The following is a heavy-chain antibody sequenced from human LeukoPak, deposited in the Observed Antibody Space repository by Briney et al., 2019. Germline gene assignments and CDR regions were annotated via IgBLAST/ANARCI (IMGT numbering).Heavy chain of an antibody. CDR1: GGTLNSYV. CDR3: ATLCCGSYYMDV. D-gene: IGHD2-15*01. V-gene: IGHV1-69*06. CDR2: IIPISGTT. Sequence: SVKVSCKASGGTLNSYVVSWVRQAPGQGLEWMGGIIPISGTTNYAQKFQGRVTITADKSTSTAYMELSSLRSEDTAVYYCATLCCGSYYMDVWGKGTTVTVSS. J-gene: IGHJ6*03.